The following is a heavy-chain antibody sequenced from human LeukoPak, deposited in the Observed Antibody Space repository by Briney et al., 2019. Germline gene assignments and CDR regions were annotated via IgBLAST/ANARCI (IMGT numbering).Heavy chain of an antibody. CDR3: ARGEVGATLDY. CDR1: GGTFSSYA. Sequence: SVKVSCKASGGTFSSYAISWVRQAPGQGLEWMGRIIPILGIANYAQKFQGGVTITADKSTSTAYMELSNLRSEDTAVYYCARGEVGATLDYWGQGTLVTASS. V-gene: IGHV1-69*04. CDR2: IIPILGIA. D-gene: IGHD1-26*01. J-gene: IGHJ4*02.